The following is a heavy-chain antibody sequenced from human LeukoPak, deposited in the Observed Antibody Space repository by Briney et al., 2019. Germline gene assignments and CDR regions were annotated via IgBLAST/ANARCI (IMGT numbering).Heavy chain of an antibody. CDR2: IKSKADGETI. V-gene: IGHV3-15*07. CDR1: GFTFSNAW. J-gene: IGHJ4*02. CDR3: STLTSRGLSDS. D-gene: IGHD1-20*01. Sequence: PGGSLRLSCATSGFTFSNAWMNWVRQAPGKGLEWVGRIKSKADGETIDYAAPVKGRFTFSRDDSKNMLYLQMNSLKSEDTAVYYCSTLTSRGLSDSWGQGTLVTVSS.